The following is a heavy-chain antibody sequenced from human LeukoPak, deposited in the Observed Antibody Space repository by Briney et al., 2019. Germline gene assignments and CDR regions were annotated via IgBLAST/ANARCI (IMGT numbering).Heavy chain of an antibody. CDR3: ARAPSIAALGSFDY. J-gene: IGHJ4*02. CDR1: GGSFSGYY. D-gene: IGHD6-6*01. V-gene: IGHV4-34*01. CDR2: INHSGST. Sequence: SETLSLTCAVYGGSFSGYYWSWIRQPPGKGLEWIGEINHSGSTNYNPSLKSRVTISVDTSKNQFSLKLSSVTAADTAVYYCARAPSIAALGSFDYWGQGTLVTVSS.